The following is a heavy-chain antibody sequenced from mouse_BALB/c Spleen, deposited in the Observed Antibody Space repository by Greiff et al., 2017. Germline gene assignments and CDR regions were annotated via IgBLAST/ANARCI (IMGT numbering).Heavy chain of an antibody. CDR1: GFTFSSYA. Sequence: EVKLVESGGGLVKPGGSLKLSCAASGFTFSSYAMSWVRQTPEKRLEWVASISSGGSTYYPDSVKGRFTISRDNARNILYLQMSSLRSEDTAMYYCASTVVATGFDYWGQGTTLTVSS. D-gene: IGHD1-1*01. V-gene: IGHV5-6-5*01. CDR2: ISSGGST. CDR3: ASTVVATGFDY. J-gene: IGHJ2*01.